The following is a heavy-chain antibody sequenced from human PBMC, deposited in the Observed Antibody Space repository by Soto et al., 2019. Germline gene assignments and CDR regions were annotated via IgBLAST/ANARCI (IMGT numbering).Heavy chain of an antibody. CDR1: GFTFSSYA. J-gene: IGHJ4*02. D-gene: IGHD3-10*01. CDR3: AKVTYYYGSGEFDY. V-gene: IGHV3-23*01. Sequence: VGSLRLSCSASGFTFSSYAMSWVRQAPGKGLEWVSAISGSGGSTYYADSVKGRFTISRDNSKNTLYLQMNSLRAEDTAVYYCAKVTYYYGSGEFDYWGQGTLVTVSS. CDR2: ISGSGGST.